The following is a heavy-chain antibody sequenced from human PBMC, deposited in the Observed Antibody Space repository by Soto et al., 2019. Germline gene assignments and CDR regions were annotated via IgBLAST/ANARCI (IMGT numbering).Heavy chain of an antibody. CDR2: IYYSGST. D-gene: IGHD3-10*01. V-gene: IGHV4-39*01. Sequence: SETLSLTCTVSGGSISSSSYYWGWIRQPPGKGLEWIGSIYYSGSTYYNPSLKSRVTISVDTSKNQFSLKLSSVPAADTAVYYCASQKKGDYYGSESYYWGYYYYYMDVWGKGTTVTVSS. CDR3: ASQKKGDYYGSESYYWGYYYYYMDV. CDR1: GGSISSSSYY. J-gene: IGHJ6*03.